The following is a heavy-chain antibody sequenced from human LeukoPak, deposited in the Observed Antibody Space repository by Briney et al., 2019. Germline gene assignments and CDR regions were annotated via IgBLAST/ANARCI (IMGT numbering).Heavy chain of an antibody. CDR3: AKFAFRAMVRGVITLLDY. D-gene: IGHD3-10*01. Sequence: SGGSLRLSCAASGFTFSSYVMHWVRQAPGKGLEWVAVISYDGSNKYYADSVKGRFTISRDNSKNTLYLQMNSLRAEDTAVYYCAKFAFRAMVRGVITLLDYWGQGTLVTVSS. CDR1: GFTFSSYV. J-gene: IGHJ4*02. V-gene: IGHV3-30*18. CDR2: ISYDGSNK.